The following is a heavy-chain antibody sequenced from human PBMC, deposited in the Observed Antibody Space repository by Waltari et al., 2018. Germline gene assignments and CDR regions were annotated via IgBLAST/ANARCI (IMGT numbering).Heavy chain of an antibody. CDR2: IGSSGAAT. D-gene: IGHD2-21*01. CDR1: GFTFRDYA. Sequence: EVPLLESGGGRVQPGGSLRLSCAVSGFTFRDYAMTWVRQAPGKGLEWVALIGSSGAATYYADSVKGRFSISRDNSRNTLYLQMNSLRAEDTAMYYCAKRGAPGELWFFDYWGQGNLVTVSS. J-gene: IGHJ4*02. V-gene: IGHV3-23*01. CDR3: AKRGAPGELWFFDY.